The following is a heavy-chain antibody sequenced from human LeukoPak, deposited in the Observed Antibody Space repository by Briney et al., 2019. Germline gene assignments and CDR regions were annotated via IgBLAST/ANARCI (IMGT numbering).Heavy chain of an antibody. Sequence: SETLSLTCAVYGGSFSGYYWSWIRQPPGKGLEWIGEINHSGSTNYNPSLKSRVTISVDTSKNQFSLQLDSMTPEDTAVYYCVRDSQWFGQLGYAFDIWGQGTVVTVSS. CDR3: VRDSQWFGQLGYAFDI. V-gene: IGHV4-34*01. D-gene: IGHD3-10*01. CDR1: GGSFSGYY. J-gene: IGHJ3*02. CDR2: INHSGST.